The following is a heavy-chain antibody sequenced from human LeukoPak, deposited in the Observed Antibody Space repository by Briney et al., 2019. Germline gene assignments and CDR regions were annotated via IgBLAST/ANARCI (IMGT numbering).Heavy chain of an antibody. CDR2: INPNSGTT. Sequence: ASLKVSCKASGYTFTGYYMHWVRQAPGQGLEWMGWINPNSGTTNYAQKFQGRVTMTRDTSISTAYMELSRLRADDTAVYYCARHLPYSSGWDPEDYWGQGTLVTVSS. CDR1: GYTFTGYY. J-gene: IGHJ4*02. V-gene: IGHV1-2*02. D-gene: IGHD6-19*01. CDR3: ARHLPYSSGWDPEDY.